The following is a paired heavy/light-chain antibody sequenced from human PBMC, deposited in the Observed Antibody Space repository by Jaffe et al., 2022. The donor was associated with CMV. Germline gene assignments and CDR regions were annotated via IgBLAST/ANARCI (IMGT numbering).Light chain of an antibody. CDR3: MQALQTPRLT. V-gene: IGKV2-28*01. J-gene: IGKJ4*01. CDR1: QSLLHSNGYNY. CDR2: LGS. Sequence: DIVMTQSPLSLPVTPGEPASISCRSSQSLLHSNGYNYLDWYLQKPGKSPQLLIYLGSNRASGVPDRFSGSGSGTDFTLKISRVEAEDVGVYYCMQALQTPRLTFGGGTKVEIK.
Heavy chain of an antibody. Sequence: QVQLVQSGAEVKKPGSSVKVSCKASGGTFSSYAISWVRQAPGQGLEWMGGIIPIFGTANYAQKFQGRVTITADESTSTAYMELSSLRSEDTAVYYCASRTDSSGYHYYGMDVWGQGTTVTVSS. CDR2: IIPIFGTA. CDR1: GGTFSSYA. D-gene: IGHD3-22*01. CDR3: ASRTDSSGYHYYGMDV. J-gene: IGHJ6*02. V-gene: IGHV1-69*01.